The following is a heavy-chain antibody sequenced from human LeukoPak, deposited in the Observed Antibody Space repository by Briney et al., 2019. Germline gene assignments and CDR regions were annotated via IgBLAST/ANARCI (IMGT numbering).Heavy chain of an antibody. J-gene: IGHJ4*02. V-gene: IGHV4-39*01. CDR2: IYYSGST. D-gene: IGHD3-10*01. CDR3: ARHEFGSPDY. Sequence: SETLSLTCTVSAGSTSSSSYYWGRIRHPPGHGLEWIGSIYYSGSTYYNPSLKSRVTISVDTSKNQFSLKLSSVTAADTAVYYCARHEFGSPDYWGQGTLVTVSS. CDR1: AGSTSSSSYY.